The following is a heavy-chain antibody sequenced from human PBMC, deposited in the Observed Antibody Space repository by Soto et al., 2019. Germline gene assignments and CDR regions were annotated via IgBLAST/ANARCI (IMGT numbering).Heavy chain of an antibody. Sequence: ASVKVSCKASGYSFTSYAMHWVRQAPGQRLEWMGWINGGNGDTKYSQKFQGRVTITIDTSATTAYMELRSLKSEDTAVYYCARDHGHLIFWLPSGYDPTEGDFDYWGQGTLVTVSS. V-gene: IGHV1-3*01. CDR1: GYSFTSYA. CDR2: INGGNGDT. D-gene: IGHD5-12*01. CDR3: ARDHGHLIFWLPSGYDPTEGDFDY. J-gene: IGHJ4*02.